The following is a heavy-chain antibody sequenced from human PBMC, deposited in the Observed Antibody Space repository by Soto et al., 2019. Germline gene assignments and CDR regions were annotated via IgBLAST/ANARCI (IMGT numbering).Heavy chain of an antibody. J-gene: IGHJ5*02. CDR1: GGTFKRYA. D-gene: IGHD4-17*01. V-gene: IGHV1-69*01. CDR3: AREGGHNYGLGRGHPFDP. CDR2: IIPMFGSP. Sequence: QVQLVQSGAEVKKSGSSVKISCKTAGGTFKRYAISWVRQAPGRGLEWMGAIIPMFGSPNYAQKFQGRLTITADESTNTVYMEMSSLRFDDTAVYYCAREGGHNYGLGRGHPFDPWGQGTLVTASS.